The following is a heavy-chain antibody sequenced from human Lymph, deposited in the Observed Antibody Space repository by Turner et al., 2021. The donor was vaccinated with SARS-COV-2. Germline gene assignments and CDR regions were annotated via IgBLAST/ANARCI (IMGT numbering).Heavy chain of an antibody. J-gene: IGHJ4*02. Sequence: EVQLLESGGGLVQPGGSLRLSCAASGFTFSSYAMSWVRQAPGKGLELVSVISGSGGSTYYADSVKGRFTISRDNSKNTLYLQMNSLRAEDTAVYYCAKNEMAMIVVVITLFDYWGQGTLVTVSS. V-gene: IGHV3-23*01. CDR1: GFTFSSYA. CDR3: AKNEMAMIVVVITLFDY. D-gene: IGHD3-22*01. CDR2: ISGSGGST.